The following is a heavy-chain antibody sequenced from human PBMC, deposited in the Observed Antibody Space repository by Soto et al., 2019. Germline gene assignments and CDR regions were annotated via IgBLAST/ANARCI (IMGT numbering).Heavy chain of an antibody. J-gene: IGHJ6*02. CDR1: GFTFSSYG. V-gene: IGHV3-30*18. CDR3: AKELWCGPMDV. Sequence: QVQLVESGGGVVQPGRSLRLSCAASGFTFSSYGMHWVRQAPGKGLEWVAVIYDGSNKYYADSVKGRFTISRDNSKNTGDLQMNSLRAEDTAVDYCAKELWCGPMDVWGQGTTVTVSS. CDR2: IYDGSNK. D-gene: IGHD3-3*01.